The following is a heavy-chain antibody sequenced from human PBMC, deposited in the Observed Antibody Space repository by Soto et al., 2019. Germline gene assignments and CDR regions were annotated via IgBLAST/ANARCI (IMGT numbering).Heavy chain of an antibody. V-gene: IGHV1-69*13. Sequence: VASVKVSCKASGGTFSSYDISWVRQAPGQGLEWMGGIIPIFGTANYAQKFQGRVTITADESTNTAYMELSSLRSEDTAVYVCEILEPTSWYDITSFDPWGQGTLVTVAS. D-gene: IGHD6-13*01. J-gene: IGHJ5*02. CDR3: EILEPTSWYDITSFDP. CDR2: IIPIFGTA. CDR1: GGTFSSYD.